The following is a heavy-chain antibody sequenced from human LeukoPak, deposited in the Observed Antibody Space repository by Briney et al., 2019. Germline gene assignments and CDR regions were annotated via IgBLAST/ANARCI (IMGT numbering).Heavy chain of an antibody. D-gene: IGHD3-3*01. Sequence: ASVKVSCKASGYTLTSYYMHWVRQAPGQGLEWMGIINPSGGSTSYAQKFQGRVTMTRDTSTSTVYMELSSLRSEDTAVYYCATLGGYYDFWSGYHDYWGQGTLVTVSS. J-gene: IGHJ4*02. CDR2: INPSGGST. CDR1: GYTLTSYY. CDR3: ATLGGYYDFWSGYHDY. V-gene: IGHV1-46*01.